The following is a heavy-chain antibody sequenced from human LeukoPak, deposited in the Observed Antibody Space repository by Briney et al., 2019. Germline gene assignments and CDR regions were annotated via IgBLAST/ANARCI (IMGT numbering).Heavy chain of an antibody. CDR1: GGSISSSRYY. J-gene: IGHJ4*02. Sequence: PSETLSLTCTVSGGSISSSRYYWGWIRQPPGKGLEWIGSIHYSGSTNYNPSLKSRVTISVDTSKNQFSLKLSSVTAADTAVYYCARSMVRGVIYRFDYWGQGTLVTVSS. D-gene: IGHD3-10*01. CDR3: ARSMVRGVIYRFDY. V-gene: IGHV4-39*07. CDR2: IHYSGST.